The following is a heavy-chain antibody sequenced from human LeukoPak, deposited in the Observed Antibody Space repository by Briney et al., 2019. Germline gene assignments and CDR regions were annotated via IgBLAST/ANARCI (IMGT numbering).Heavy chain of an antibody. V-gene: IGHV1-8*03. CDR1: GYTFTSYD. CDR2: VNPNSGNT. Sequence: ASVKVSCKASGYTFTSYDINWVRQATGQGLEWMGYVNPNSGNTGYAQNFQGRVTITRTTSISTAYMEVSGLRSDDTAVYYCARDPHPCGGDCYTTGAFDIWGPGTLVTVSS. CDR3: ARDPHPCGGDCYTTGAFDI. J-gene: IGHJ3*02. D-gene: IGHD2-21*02.